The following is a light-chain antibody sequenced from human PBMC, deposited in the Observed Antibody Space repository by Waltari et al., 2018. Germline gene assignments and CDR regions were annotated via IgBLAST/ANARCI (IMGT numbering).Light chain of an antibody. CDR1: QSVHNY. V-gene: IGKV3-11*01. CDR2: DVS. CDR3: QQRRAWPLT. Sequence: DIVLPQSPAILSLSPGERASLSCRASQSVHNYLAWYQQKPGQAPRLLIYDVSNRATDIPARFSGSGFATDFTLTISSLEPEDFAVYYCQQRRAWPLTFGGGTKVEIK. J-gene: IGKJ4*01.